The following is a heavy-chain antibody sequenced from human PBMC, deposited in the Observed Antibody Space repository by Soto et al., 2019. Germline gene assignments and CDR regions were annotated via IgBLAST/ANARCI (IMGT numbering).Heavy chain of an antibody. CDR3: ARVHYDSVPADY. CDR1: GCTFTAYY. J-gene: IGHJ4*02. V-gene: IGHV1-2*02. CDR2: INPNSGGT. D-gene: IGHD3-22*01. Sequence: ASVKVSCKASGCTFTAYYMHWVRQAPGQGLEWMRWINPNSGGTNYAQKFQGRVTMTRDTSISTAYMELSRLRSDDTAVYYCARVHYDSVPADYWGQGTQVTVSS.